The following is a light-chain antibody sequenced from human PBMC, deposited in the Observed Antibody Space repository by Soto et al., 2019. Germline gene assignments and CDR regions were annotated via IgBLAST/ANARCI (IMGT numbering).Light chain of an antibody. CDR1: QSITAW. J-gene: IGKJ1*01. Sequence: DIPMTQSPSTLSAFVGDRVTITCRASQSITAWLAWYQQKPGKAPKLLIYDASSLEVGVPSRFSGSGSGTEFTLTISSLQPDDFATYYCHHYTRTFGQGTKVEIK. CDR2: DAS. CDR3: HHYTRT. V-gene: IGKV1-5*01.